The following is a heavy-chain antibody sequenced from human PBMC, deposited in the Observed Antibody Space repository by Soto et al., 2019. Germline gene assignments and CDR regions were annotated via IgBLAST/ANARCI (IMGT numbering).Heavy chain of an antibody. V-gene: IGHV4-59*01. CDR3: ARAGSGHDFWDGPWYFDS. Sequence: QLQLQESGPGLVKPSETLSLTCTVSGGSISTSDWSWIRQPPGKGLEWLGYVYHIGSSKYNPSLKKRGTISIDTSQTQFSLKLESVSAADTALYYCARAGSGHDFWDGPWYFDSWGQGTLVTVSS. J-gene: IGHJ4*02. CDR1: GGSISTSD. CDR2: VYHIGSS. D-gene: IGHD3-3*01.